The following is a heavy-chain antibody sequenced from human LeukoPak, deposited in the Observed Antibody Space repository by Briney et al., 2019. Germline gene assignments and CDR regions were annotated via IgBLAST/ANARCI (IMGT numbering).Heavy chain of an antibody. Sequence: GGSLRLSCAASGFTFSSYWMHWVLQAPGKGLVWVSRINSDGSSTSYADSVKGRFTISRDNAKNTLYLQMNSLRAEDTAVYYCAREEDILTGYYLVWGQGTLVTVSS. CDR3: AREEDILTGYYLV. CDR1: GFTFSSYW. CDR2: INSDGSST. V-gene: IGHV3-74*01. J-gene: IGHJ4*02. D-gene: IGHD3-9*01.